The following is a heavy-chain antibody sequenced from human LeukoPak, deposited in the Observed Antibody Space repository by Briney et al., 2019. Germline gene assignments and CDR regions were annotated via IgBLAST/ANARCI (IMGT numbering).Heavy chain of an antibody. CDR2: MNPNSGNT. CDR1: GYTFTNYD. J-gene: IGHJ6*02. V-gene: IGHV1-8*01. CDR3: ARGDSSSWFQGYYYGMDV. D-gene: IGHD6-13*01. Sequence: ASVKVSCKASGYTFTNYDINWVRQATGQGLEWMGWMNPNSGNTGYAQKFQGRVTMTRNTSISTAYMELSSLRSEDTAVYYCARGDSSSWFQGYYYGMDVWGQGTTVTVSS.